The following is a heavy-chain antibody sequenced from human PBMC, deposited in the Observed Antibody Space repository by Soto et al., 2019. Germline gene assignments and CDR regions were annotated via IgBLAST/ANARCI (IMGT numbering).Heavy chain of an antibody. Sequence: QVQLVQSGAEVKKPGASVKVSYKASGYTFTSYGISWVRQAPGQGLEWMGWISAYNGNTNYAQKLQGRVTMTTDTSTSTAYMELRSLRSDDTAVYYCARDYYDSSGYYLAYYYYYGMDVWGQGTTVTVSS. CDR1: GYTFTSYG. J-gene: IGHJ6*02. V-gene: IGHV1-18*01. CDR2: ISAYNGNT. D-gene: IGHD3-22*01. CDR3: ARDYYDSSGYYLAYYYYYGMDV.